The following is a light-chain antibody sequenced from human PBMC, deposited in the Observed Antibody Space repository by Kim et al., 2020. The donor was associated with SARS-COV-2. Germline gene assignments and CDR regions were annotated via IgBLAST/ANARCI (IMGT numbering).Light chain of an antibody. J-gene: IGLJ3*02. V-gene: IGLV2-11*01. Sequence: QSALTQPRSVSGSPGQSVTISCTGTSSDVGGYNYVSWYQQHPGKAPKAMIYDVSKRPSGVPDRFSGSKSGNTASLTISGLQAEDEADYYCCSYAGNYTWVFGGGTQLTVL. CDR1: SSDVGGYNY. CDR2: DVS. CDR3: CSYAGNYTWV.